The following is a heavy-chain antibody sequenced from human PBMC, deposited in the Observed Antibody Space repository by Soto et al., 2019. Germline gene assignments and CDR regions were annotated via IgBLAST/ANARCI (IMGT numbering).Heavy chain of an antibody. D-gene: IGHD4-17*01. CDR3: ATSRAYGDFDY. CDR2: IYHTGTT. CDR1: GGSINSGDYS. Sequence: SETLSLTCTVSGGSINSGDYSWTWIRQPPGKGLEWIGYIYHTGTTYYNMSLKSRVTISVDTPKNQFSLKLSSVTAADTAVYYCATSRAYGDFDYWGQGTLVTVSS. V-gene: IGHV4-30-2*02. J-gene: IGHJ4*02.